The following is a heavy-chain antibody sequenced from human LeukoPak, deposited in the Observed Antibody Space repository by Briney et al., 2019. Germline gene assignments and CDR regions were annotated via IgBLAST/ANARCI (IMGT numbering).Heavy chain of an antibody. V-gene: IGHV4-61*02. CDR2: IYTSGST. J-gene: IGHJ4*02. D-gene: IGHD3-9*01. Sequence: SETLSLTCSVSSGSISSGSSYWNWIRQPAGKGLEWIGLIYTSGSTHYNPSLKSRATISADTSKNQFSLNLSSVTAADTAVYFCARGGDYDVLTGYHYYFDYWGQGTLVTVSS. CDR3: ARGGDYDVLTGYHYYFDY. CDR1: SGSISSGSSY.